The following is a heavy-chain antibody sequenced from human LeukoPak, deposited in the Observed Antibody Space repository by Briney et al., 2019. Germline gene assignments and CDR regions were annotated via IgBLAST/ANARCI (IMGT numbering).Heavy chain of an antibody. Sequence: SETLSLTCTVSGGSVSSDSYYWTWIRQPPGKGLEWIGYVYYSGRTNYNPTLKSRVTISVDTSKNQFSLRLNSVTAADTALYYCVREAATSYYDSAGYYRQTEVFDVWGQGTKVTVSS. D-gene: IGHD3-22*01. V-gene: IGHV4-61*01. CDR3: VREAATSYYDSAGYYRQTEVFDV. CDR2: VYYSGRT. CDR1: GGSVSSDSYY. J-gene: IGHJ3*01.